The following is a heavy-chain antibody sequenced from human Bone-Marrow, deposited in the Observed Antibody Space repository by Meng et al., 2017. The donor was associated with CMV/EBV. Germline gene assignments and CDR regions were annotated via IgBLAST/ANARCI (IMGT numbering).Heavy chain of an antibody. Sequence: ASVKVSCKASGYTFTGYYMHWVRQAPGQGLVWMGWINPNSGGTNYAQKFQGRVTMTRDTSISTAYMELSRLRSGDTAVYYCARSYRKDDAFDIWGQGTMVTVSS. J-gene: IGHJ3*02. V-gene: IGHV1-2*02. D-gene: IGHD1-14*01. CDR1: GYTFTGYY. CDR2: INPNSGGT. CDR3: ARSYRKDDAFDI.